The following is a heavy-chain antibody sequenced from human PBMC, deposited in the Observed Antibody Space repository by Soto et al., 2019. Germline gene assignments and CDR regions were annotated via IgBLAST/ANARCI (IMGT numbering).Heavy chain of an antibody. CDR3: ARVRITIFGGNYMDV. D-gene: IGHD3-3*01. V-gene: IGHV1-8*01. CDR1: GYTFTSYD. Sequence: ASVKVSCKASGYTFTSYDINWVRQATGQGLEWMGWMNPNSGNTGYAQKFQGRVTMTRSTSISTAYMELSSLRSEDTAVYYCARVRITIFGGNYMDVWGKGTTVTVSS. J-gene: IGHJ6*03. CDR2: MNPNSGNT.